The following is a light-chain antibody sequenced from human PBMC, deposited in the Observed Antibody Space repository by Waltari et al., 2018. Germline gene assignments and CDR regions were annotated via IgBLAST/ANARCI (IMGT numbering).Light chain of an antibody. J-gene: IGLJ1*01. CDR2: DVT. CDR1: NSDVGGYNY. CDR3: GSYTARSTYV. V-gene: IGLV2-14*03. Sequence: QSALTQPASVSGYPGQSITISCTGANSDVGGYNYVSWYQQYPGKAPKLIIYDVTQRPSGISNRFSGSKSGNTASLTISGLQTEDEAYYHCGSYTARSTYVFGTGTKVTVL.